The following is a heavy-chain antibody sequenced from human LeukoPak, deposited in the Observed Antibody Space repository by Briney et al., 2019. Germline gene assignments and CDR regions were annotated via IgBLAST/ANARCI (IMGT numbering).Heavy chain of an antibody. CDR1: GGSISSYY. D-gene: IGHD4-17*01. CDR3: ARARYGDYPDY. V-gene: IGHV4-59*08. CDR2: IYYSGST. Sequence: SETLSLTCTVSGGSISSYYWSWIRQPPGKGLEWIGYIYYSGSTNYNPSLKSRVTISVDTSKNQFSLKLSSVTAADTAVYYCARARYGDYPDYWGQGTLVTVSS. J-gene: IGHJ4*02.